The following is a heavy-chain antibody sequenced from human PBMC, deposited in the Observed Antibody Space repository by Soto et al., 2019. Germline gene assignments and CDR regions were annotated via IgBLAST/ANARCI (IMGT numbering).Heavy chain of an antibody. CDR2: ISSSGGTT. CDR3: VKDPRIAAAGTYYYGMDV. J-gene: IGHJ6*02. CDR1: GFTFSDYY. Sequence: GGSLRLSCAASGFTFSDYYMSWIRQAPGKGLECVSSISSSGGTTYYADSVKGRFTISRDNSKNTLYLQMSSLRAEDTAVYYCVKDPRIAAAGTYYYGMDVWGQGTTVTVSS. D-gene: IGHD6-13*01. V-gene: IGHV3-11*04.